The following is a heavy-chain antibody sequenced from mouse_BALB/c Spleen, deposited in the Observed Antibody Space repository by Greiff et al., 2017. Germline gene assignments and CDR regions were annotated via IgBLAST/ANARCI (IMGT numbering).Heavy chain of an antibody. J-gene: IGHJ1*01. CDR2: INPSTGYT. D-gene: IGHD2-4*01. CDR3: SSVDYYDNGEYCYFDV. V-gene: IGHV1-7*01. CDR1: GYTFTSYW. Sequence: QVQLQQSGTELAKPGASVKMSCKASGYTFTSYWMHWVKQRPGQGLEWIGYINPSTGYTEYNQKFKDKATLTADKSSSTAYMQLSSLTSEDSAVYYCSSVDYYDNGEYCYFDVWGAGTTVTVSS.